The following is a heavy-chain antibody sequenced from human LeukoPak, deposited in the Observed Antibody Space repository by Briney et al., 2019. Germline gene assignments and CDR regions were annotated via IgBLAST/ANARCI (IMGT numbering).Heavy chain of an antibody. CDR1: GFTFDDYA. D-gene: IGHD6-19*01. CDR3: AKSPRGVAVAGYFDY. Sequence: GGSLRLSCAASGFTFDDYAMHWVRQAPGKGLEWVSGISWNSGSIGYADSVKGRFTISRDNAKNSLYLQMDSLRAEDTALYYCAKSPRGVAVAGYFDYWGQGTLVTVSS. V-gene: IGHV3-9*01. CDR2: ISWNSGSI. J-gene: IGHJ4*02.